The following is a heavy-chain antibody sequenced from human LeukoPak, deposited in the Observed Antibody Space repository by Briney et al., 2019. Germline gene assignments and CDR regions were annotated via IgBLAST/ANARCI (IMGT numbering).Heavy chain of an antibody. V-gene: IGHV1-2*02. Sequence: ASVKVSCKASGYTFTDYCLHWVRQAPGQGLEWMGWINPNSGVTNYAQKFQGRVTMTRDTSISTAYMELSRLRSDDTAVYYCARDLSGDHFDYWGQGTLVTVSS. CDR3: ARDLSGDHFDY. J-gene: IGHJ4*02. CDR2: INPNSGVT. D-gene: IGHD3-10*01. CDR1: GYTFTDYC.